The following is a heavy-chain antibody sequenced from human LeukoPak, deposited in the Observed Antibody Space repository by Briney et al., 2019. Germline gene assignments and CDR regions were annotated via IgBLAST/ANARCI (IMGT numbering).Heavy chain of an antibody. CDR3: AKASPRVWTTVTTIDY. Sequence: PGGSLRLSCAASGFTFSSYGMHWVRQAPGKGLEWVAVISYDGSNKYCADSVKGRFTISRDNSKNTLYLQMNSLRAEDTAVYYCAKASPRVWTTVTTIDYWGQGTLVTVSS. J-gene: IGHJ4*02. CDR1: GFTFSSYG. D-gene: IGHD4-17*01. V-gene: IGHV3-30*18. CDR2: ISYDGSNK.